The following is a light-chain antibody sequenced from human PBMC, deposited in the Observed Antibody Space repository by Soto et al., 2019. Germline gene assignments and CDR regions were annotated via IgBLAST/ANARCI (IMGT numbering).Light chain of an antibody. V-gene: IGLV2-14*03. CDR2: DVA. Sequence: QSALTQPASVSGSPGQSISISCTGGSSDVGSFQYVSWYQQHPGKAPKLIIYDVANRPSGVSARFAGSKSANTASLTISWLQAEDEADYYCSAYTPGKTVDFGGGTKVTVL. CDR3: SAYTPGKTVD. J-gene: IGLJ2*01. CDR1: SSDVGSFQY.